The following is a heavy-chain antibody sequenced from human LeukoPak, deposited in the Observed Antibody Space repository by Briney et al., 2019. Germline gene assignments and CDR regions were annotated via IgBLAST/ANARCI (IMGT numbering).Heavy chain of an antibody. CDR3: ARGRGLGELWNNWFDP. CDR2: IYTSGST. V-gene: IGHV4-4*07. D-gene: IGHD3-16*01. CDR1: GGSISSYY. Sequence: SETLSLTCTVSGGSISSYYWSWIRQPAGKGLEWIGRIYTSGSTNYNPSLKSRVTISVDTSKNQFSLKLSSVTAADTAVYYCARGRGLGELWNNWFDPWGQGTLVTVSS. J-gene: IGHJ5*02.